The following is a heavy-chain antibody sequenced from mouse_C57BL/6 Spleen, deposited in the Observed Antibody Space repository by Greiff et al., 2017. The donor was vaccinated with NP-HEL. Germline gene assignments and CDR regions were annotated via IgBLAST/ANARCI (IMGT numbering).Heavy chain of an antibody. CDR3: AREDYGSSYHFDY. CDR1: GYTFTSYW. D-gene: IGHD1-1*01. J-gene: IGHJ2*01. Sequence: QVQLKQPGAELVKPGASVKLSCKASGYTFTSYWMHWVKQRPGQGLEWIGMIHPNSGSTNYNEKFKSKATLTVDKSSSTAYMQLSSLTSEDSAVYYCAREDYGSSYHFDYWGQGTTLTVSS. V-gene: IGHV1-64*01. CDR2: IHPNSGST.